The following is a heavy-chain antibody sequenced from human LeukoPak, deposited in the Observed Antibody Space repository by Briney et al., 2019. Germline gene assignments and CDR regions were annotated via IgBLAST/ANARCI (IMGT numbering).Heavy chain of an antibody. Sequence: GASVTVSCKASGGTFSSYAISWVRQAPGQGLEWMGWINPNSGGTNYAQKFQGRVTMTRDTSISTAYMELSRLRSDDTAVYYCARENSSSSRDDYYYMDVWGKGTTVTVSS. CDR1: GGTFSSYA. V-gene: IGHV1-2*02. J-gene: IGHJ6*03. CDR2: INPNSGGT. CDR3: ARENSSSSRDDYYYMDV. D-gene: IGHD6-6*01.